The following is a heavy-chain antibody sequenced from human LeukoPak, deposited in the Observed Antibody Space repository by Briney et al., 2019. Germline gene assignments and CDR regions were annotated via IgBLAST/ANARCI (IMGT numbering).Heavy chain of an antibody. J-gene: IGHJ3*02. V-gene: IGHV4-59*11. CDR3: ARETTVVTPGRSDVFDI. Sequence: SETLSLTCIVSGGSISSHYWNWIRQPPGKGLEWIGYIYYSGSTNYNPFLKSRVTISVDTSKNQFSLKLSSVTAADTAVYYCARETTVVTPGRSDVFDIWGQGTMVTVSS. D-gene: IGHD4-23*01. CDR1: GGSISSHY. CDR2: IYYSGST.